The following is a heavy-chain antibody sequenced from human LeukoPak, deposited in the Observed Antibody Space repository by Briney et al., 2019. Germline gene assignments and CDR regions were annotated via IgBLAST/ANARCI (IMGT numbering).Heavy chain of an antibody. D-gene: IGHD3-10*01. Sequence: GGSLRLSCEASGFSFSSHAMHWVRQAPGKGLEWVAVISYDGNKQYVADSGKGRFTVSRDNYMNTLYVQMSSLRDEDTAVYYCAREAVGTMVRGVIPYFDYWGQGTLVTVSS. V-gene: IGHV3-30-3*01. J-gene: IGHJ4*02. CDR2: ISYDGNKQ. CDR3: AREAVGTMVRGVIPYFDY. CDR1: GFSFSSHA.